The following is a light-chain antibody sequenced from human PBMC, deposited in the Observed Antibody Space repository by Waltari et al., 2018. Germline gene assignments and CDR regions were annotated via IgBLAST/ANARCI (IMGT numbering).Light chain of an antibody. CDR2: EAY. CDR3: CTYAGSSTWV. V-gene: IGLV2-23*01. J-gene: IGLJ3*02. CDR1: GSDVGISNV. Sequence: QSALAQPASVSGSPGQSVTISCTGAGSDVGISNVVSWYQQHPGKAPKLMIYEAYKRPSGVSNRFAGSKSGNTASRTISGLQTDDEAEYYCCTYAGSSTWVFGGGTKLTVL.